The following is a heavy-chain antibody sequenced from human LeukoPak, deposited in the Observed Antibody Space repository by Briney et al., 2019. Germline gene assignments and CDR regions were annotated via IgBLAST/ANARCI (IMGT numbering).Heavy chain of an antibody. Sequence: GGSLRLSCAASGFTFDDYAMHWVRQAPGKGLEWISLITWDGGIGYYVDSLKGRFTISRDNSKNSLYLQMNSLRTEDTALYYCAKALAAAGLGGEVPLFDPWGQGTLVTVSS. CDR2: ITWDGGIG. J-gene: IGHJ5*02. CDR3: AKALAAAGLGGEVPLFDP. V-gene: IGHV3-43D*03. D-gene: IGHD6-13*01. CDR1: GFTFDDYA.